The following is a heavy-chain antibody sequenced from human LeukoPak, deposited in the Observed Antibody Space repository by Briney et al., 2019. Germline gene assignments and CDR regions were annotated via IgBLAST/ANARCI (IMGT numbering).Heavy chain of an antibody. Sequence: GSSVKVSCKASGGTFSSYAISWVRQAPGQGLEWMGGIIPIFGTANYAQKFQGRVTITADESASTAYMELSSLRSEDTAVYYCARDPDIAVAGYFDYWGQGTLVTVSS. CDR3: ARDPDIAVAGYFDY. CDR1: GGTFSSYA. V-gene: IGHV1-69*01. J-gene: IGHJ4*02. CDR2: IIPIFGTA. D-gene: IGHD6-19*01.